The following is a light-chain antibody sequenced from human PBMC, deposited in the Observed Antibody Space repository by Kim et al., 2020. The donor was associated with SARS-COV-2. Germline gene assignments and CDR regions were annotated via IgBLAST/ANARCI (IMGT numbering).Light chain of an antibody. Sequence: QPVLTQPPSVSGAPGQRVTISCTGSTSNIGAGFHVHWYQQLPGTAPKLLIYGNNNRPSGVPDRFSGSNSGTSASLAITGLQAGDEADYYCQSYDNSLSALVFGGGTQLTVL. CDR3: QSYDNSLSALV. CDR2: GNN. V-gene: IGLV1-40*01. CDR1: TSNIGAGFH. J-gene: IGLJ2*01.